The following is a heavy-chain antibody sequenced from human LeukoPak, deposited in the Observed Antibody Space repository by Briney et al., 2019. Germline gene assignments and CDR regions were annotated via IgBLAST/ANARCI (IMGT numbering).Heavy chain of an antibody. CDR3: ARDAFSYYYYYMDV. Sequence: PGGSLRLSCAASEFTFSSYTMNWVRQAPGKGLEWVSSISSSSSYIYYADSMKGRFTISRDNAKNSLYLQMNSLRAEDTAVYYCARDAFSYYYYYMDVWGKGTTVTVSS. CDR2: ISSSSSYI. J-gene: IGHJ6*03. V-gene: IGHV3-21*01. CDR1: EFTFSSYT.